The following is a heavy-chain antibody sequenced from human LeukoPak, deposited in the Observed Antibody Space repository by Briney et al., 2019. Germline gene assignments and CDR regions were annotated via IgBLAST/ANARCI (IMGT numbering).Heavy chain of an antibody. CDR2: ISYDGSNK. D-gene: IGHD1-1*01. CDR3: ARDWKTNSFDY. CDR1: GFTFSSYG. Sequence: GGSLRLSCAASGFTFSSYGMHWVRQAPGKGLEWVAVISYDGSNKYYADSVKGRFTISRDNSKNTLYLQMDSLRAEDTAIYYCARDWKTNSFDYWGQGTLVTVSS. V-gene: IGHV3-30*03. J-gene: IGHJ4*02.